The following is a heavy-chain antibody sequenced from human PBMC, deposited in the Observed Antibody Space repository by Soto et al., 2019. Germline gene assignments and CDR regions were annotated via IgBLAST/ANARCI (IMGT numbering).Heavy chain of an antibody. J-gene: IGHJ6*03. CDR1: GGSISSSSYY. CDR3: ARNPYTAMVDYYYYMDV. Sequence: PSETLSLTCTVSGGSISSSSYYWGWIRQPPGKGLEWIGSIYYSGSTYYNPSLKSRVTISVDTSKNQFSLKLSSVTAADTAVYYCARNPYTAMVDYYYYMDVWGKGTTVTVSS. D-gene: IGHD5-18*01. V-gene: IGHV4-39*01. CDR2: IYYSGST.